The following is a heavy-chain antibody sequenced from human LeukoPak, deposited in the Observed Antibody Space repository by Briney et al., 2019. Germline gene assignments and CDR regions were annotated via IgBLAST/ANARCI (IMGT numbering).Heavy chain of an antibody. J-gene: IGHJ4*02. Sequence: ASVKVSCTASGYTFTSYGISWVRQAPGQGLEWMGWISAYNGNTNYAQKLQGRVTMTTDTSTSTAYMELRSLRSDDTAVYYCARDPPTGDILTDDYFDYWGQGTLVTVSS. CDR3: ARDPPTGDILTDDYFDY. V-gene: IGHV1-18*01. CDR2: ISAYNGNT. D-gene: IGHD3-9*01. CDR1: GYTFTSYG.